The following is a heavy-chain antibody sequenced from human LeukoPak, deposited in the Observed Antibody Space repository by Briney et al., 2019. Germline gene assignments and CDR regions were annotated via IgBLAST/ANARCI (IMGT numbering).Heavy chain of an antibody. V-gene: IGHV4-34*01. Sequence: PSETLSLTCAVYGGSLSGYYWSWIRQPPGKGLEWIGEINHSGSTNYNPSLKSRVTISIDTSKNQFSLKLSSVTAADTAVYYCARGRPGQHWGQGTLVTVSS. CDR3: ARGRPGQH. CDR2: INHSGST. CDR1: GGSLSGYY. J-gene: IGHJ1*01.